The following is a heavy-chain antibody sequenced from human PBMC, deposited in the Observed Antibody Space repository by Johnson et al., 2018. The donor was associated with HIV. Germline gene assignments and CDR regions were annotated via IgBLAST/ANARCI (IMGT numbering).Heavy chain of an antibody. CDR2: IWYDGNNK. J-gene: IGHJ3*02. Sequence: QMLLVESGGGVVQPGRSLRLSCAASGFTFSSYAMHWVRQAPGKGLEWVAVIWYDGNNKYYADSVKGRFTISRDNSKNTLFLHMNSLRTEDTAIYYCARVGFSGYDLAAFDIWGRGTMVTVSS. CDR3: ARVGFSGYDLAAFDI. V-gene: IGHV3-30-3*01. CDR1: GFTFSSYA. D-gene: IGHD5-12*01.